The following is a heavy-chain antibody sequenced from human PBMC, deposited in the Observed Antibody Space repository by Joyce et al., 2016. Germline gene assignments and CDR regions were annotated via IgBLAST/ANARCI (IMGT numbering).Heavy chain of an antibody. CDR1: GASINSGRYF. J-gene: IGHJ3*01. CDR3: ARIADCRNDLCFDAFDV. CDR2: ITTSGPT. Sequence: QVQLQESGPGLVKPSQTLSLTCTVSGASINSGRYFWSWLRQPAAKGLEWIGRITTSGPTNYNPSLESRVTRSVDTSKNQFSLKVTSVTASDTAVYFCARIADCRNDLCFDAFDVWGQGTVVTVS. V-gene: IGHV4-61*02. D-gene: IGHD2-8*01.